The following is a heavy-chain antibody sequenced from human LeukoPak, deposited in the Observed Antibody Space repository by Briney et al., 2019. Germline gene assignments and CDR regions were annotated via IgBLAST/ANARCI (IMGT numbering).Heavy chain of an antibody. CDR1: GGSVSSHY. CDR3: ARVGGRQEQQLAQTKNYYYYYYMDV. CDR2: IYYSGST. D-gene: IGHD6-13*01. J-gene: IGHJ6*03. Sequence: SETLSLTCTVSGGSVSSHYWSWIRQPPGKGLEWIGHIYYSGSTNYNPSLKSRVTISVDTSKNQISLKLSSVTAADTAVYYCARVGGRQEQQLAQTKNYYYYYYMDVWGKGTTVTVSS. V-gene: IGHV4-59*02.